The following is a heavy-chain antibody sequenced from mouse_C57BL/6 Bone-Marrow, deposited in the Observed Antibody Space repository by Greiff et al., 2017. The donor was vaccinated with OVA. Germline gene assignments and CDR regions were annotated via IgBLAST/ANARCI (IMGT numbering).Heavy chain of an antibody. V-gene: IGHV1-55*01. J-gene: IGHJ2*01. Sequence: QVQLKQPGAELVKPGASVKMSCKASGYTFTSYWITWVKQRPGQGLEWIGDIYPGSGSTNYNEKFKSKATLTVDTSSSTAYMQLSSLTSEDSAVYYGARYGGFITTVNYWGQGTTLTVSS. CDR3: ARYGGFITTVNY. CDR2: IYPGSGST. D-gene: IGHD1-1*01. CDR1: GYTFTSYW.